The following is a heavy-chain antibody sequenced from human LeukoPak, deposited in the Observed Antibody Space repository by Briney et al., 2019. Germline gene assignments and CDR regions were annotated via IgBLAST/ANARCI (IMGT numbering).Heavy chain of an antibody. CDR1: GFTFSSYA. D-gene: IGHD2-15*01. V-gene: IGHV3-64D*06. CDR2: ISSNGDRT. CDR3: AREEGGPGFDY. J-gene: IGHJ4*02. Sequence: GGSLRLSCSASGFTFSSYAMHWVRQAPGKGLEYVSAISSNGDRTYYADSVKGRFTISRDNSKNTLYLQMSSLRAEDTAVYYCAREEGGPGFDYWGQGTLVSVSS.